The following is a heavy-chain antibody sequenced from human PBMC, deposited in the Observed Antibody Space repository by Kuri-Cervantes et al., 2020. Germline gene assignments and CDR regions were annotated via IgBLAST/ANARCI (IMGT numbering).Heavy chain of an antibody. V-gene: IGHV3-21*01. Sequence: GGSLRLSCAASGFTFSSYSMNWVRQAPGKGLEWVSSISSSSSYIYYADSVKGRFTISRDNAKNSLYLQMNSLRAEDTAVYYCARGSRDGYKNFLDYWGQGTLVTVSS. CDR3: ARGSRDGYKNFLDY. CDR1: GFTFSSYS. D-gene: IGHD5-24*01. J-gene: IGHJ4*02. CDR2: ISSSSSYI.